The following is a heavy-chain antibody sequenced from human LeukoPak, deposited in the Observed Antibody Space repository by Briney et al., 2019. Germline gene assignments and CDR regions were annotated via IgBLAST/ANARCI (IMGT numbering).Heavy chain of an antibody. CDR3: ARANYYDSSGYSRGAFDI. J-gene: IGHJ3*02. CDR1: GYSITRGFY. D-gene: IGHD3-22*01. Sequence: SETLSLTCTVSGYSITRGFYWGWIRQPPGKGLEWIGSIYHSGRTYYNSSLKSRVTISVDTSKKQISLKLTSVTAADTALYYCARANYYDSSGYSRGAFDIWGPGTMVTVSS. V-gene: IGHV4-38-2*02. CDR2: IYHSGRT.